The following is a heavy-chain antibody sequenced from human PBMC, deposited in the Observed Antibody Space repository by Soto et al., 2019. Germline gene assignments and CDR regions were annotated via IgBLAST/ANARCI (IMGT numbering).Heavy chain of an antibody. CDR2: IYYSGNT. Sequence: QVQLQESGPGVVKPSQTLSLTCTVSGGSISSAGYYWTWIRQHPGKGLEWIGYIYYSGNTYSNPSLKTRVTISVDTSKNQFSLKLKSVTAADTALYYCARESSYTSTAYFDLWGRGTLVTVSS. D-gene: IGHD4-4*01. J-gene: IGHJ2*01. CDR3: ARESSYTSTAYFDL. CDR1: GGSISSAGYY. V-gene: IGHV4-31*03.